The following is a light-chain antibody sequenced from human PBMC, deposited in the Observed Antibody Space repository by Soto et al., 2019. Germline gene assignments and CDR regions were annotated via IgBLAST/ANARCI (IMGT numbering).Light chain of an antibody. CDR1: QSINRH. J-gene: IGKJ5*01. Sequence: EIVLTQSPATLSLSPGERATLSCRASQSINRHLAWYRQKPGQAPRLLIYDASNRATGIPARFSGSGSGTDFTLTIGSLQSEDFAVYYCQQRHMWPITFGQGTRLEIK. CDR2: DAS. V-gene: IGKV3-11*01. CDR3: QQRHMWPIT.